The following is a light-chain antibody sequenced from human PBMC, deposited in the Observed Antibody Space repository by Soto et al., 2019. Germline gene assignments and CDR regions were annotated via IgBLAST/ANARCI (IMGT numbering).Light chain of an antibody. V-gene: IGKV1-39*01. CDR3: QQSYSTPYT. Sequence: DIQMTQYPSSLSPSVGDRVTIACRASQSVSTYLNWYQHKAGKAPKLLIYAASLLQRGVPSRFSGSGSGTDFTLTITSLQPEDFATYCCQQSYSTPYTCGQGTTVEIK. CDR2: AAS. J-gene: IGKJ2*01. CDR1: QSVSTY.